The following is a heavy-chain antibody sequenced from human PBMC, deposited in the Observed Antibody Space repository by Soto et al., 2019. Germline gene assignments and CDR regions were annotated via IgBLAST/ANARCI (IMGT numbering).Heavy chain of an antibody. Sequence: TSETLSLTCTVSGGSVSSGNYFWRWIRQPPGKGLEWIGYFYYTGSINYNPSLKSRVTISIDASKDQFSLRLSSVTAADTAVYYCARSMFYSDGSNYSPFDYWGQGTLVTVS. J-gene: IGHJ4*02. V-gene: IGHV4-61*01. CDR2: FYYTGSI. D-gene: IGHD3-22*01. CDR3: ARSMFYSDGSNYSPFDY. CDR1: GGSVSSGNYF.